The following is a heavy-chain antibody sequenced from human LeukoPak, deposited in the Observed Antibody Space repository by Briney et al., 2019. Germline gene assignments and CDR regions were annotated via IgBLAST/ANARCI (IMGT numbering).Heavy chain of an antibody. D-gene: IGHD3-22*01. CDR1: GYTFTGYY. J-gene: IGHJ3*02. V-gene: IGHV1-2*02. Sequence: ASVKVSCKASGYTFTGYYMHWVRQAPGQGLEWMGWINPNSGGTNYAQKFQGRVTMTRDTSISTAYMELSRLRSDDTGVYYCARAWYYYDSSGYYNDAFDIWGQGTMVTVSS. CDR2: INPNSGGT. CDR3: ARAWYYYDSSGYYNDAFDI.